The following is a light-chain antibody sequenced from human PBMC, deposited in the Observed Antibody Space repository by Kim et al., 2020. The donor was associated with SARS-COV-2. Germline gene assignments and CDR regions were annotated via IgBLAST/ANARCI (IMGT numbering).Light chain of an antibody. CDR2: YDS. V-gene: IGLV3-21*04. J-gene: IGLJ3*02. Sequence: APGKTAGITCGGNNIGSKSVHWYQQKPGQAPVLVIYYDSDRPSGIPERFSGSNSGNTATLTISRVEAGYEADYYCQVWDSSSDHWVFGGGTQLTVL. CDR1: NIGSKS. CDR3: QVWDSSSDHWV.